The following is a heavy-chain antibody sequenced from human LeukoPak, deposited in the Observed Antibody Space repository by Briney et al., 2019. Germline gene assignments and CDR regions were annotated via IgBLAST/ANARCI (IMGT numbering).Heavy chain of an antibody. CDR1: GSTFSDYY. J-gene: IGHJ4*02. CDR3: ASIVVVVAATPAYYFDY. Sequence: GGSLRLSCAASGSTFSDYYMSWIRQAPGKGLEWVSYISSSSSYTNYADSVKGRFTISRDNAENSLYLQMNSLRAEDTAVYYCASIVVVVAATPAYYFDYWGQGTLVTVSS. CDR2: ISSSSSYT. D-gene: IGHD2-15*01. V-gene: IGHV3-11*06.